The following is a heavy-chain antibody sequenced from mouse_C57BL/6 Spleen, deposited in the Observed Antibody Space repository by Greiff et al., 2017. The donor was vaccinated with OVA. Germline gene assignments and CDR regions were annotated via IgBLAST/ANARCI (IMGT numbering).Heavy chain of an antibody. V-gene: IGHV7-1*01. CDR1: GFTFSDFY. D-gene: IGHD2-3*01. CDR3: ARDDGGYYDY. Sequence: EVQGVESGGGLVQSGRSLRLSCATSGFTFSDFYMEWVRQAPGKGLEWIAASRNKANDYTTEYSASVKGRFIVSRDTSQSILYLQMNALRAEDTAIYYCARDDGGYYDYWGQGTTLTVSS. CDR2: SRNKANDYTT. J-gene: IGHJ2*01.